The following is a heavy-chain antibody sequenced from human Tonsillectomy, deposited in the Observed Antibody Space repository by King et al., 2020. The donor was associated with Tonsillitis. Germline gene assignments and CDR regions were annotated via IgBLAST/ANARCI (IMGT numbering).Heavy chain of an antibody. CDR1: GFTFAGYA. J-gene: IGHJ4*02. CDR3: AKWKGAEWGFDY. CDR2: ISGSGGSP. Sequence: VQLVESGGGLVQPGGSLRLSCAASGFTFAGYAMSWVRQAPGKGLECVSAISGSGGSPYYADSVKGRFTISRDNSKNTLYLQMNSLRAEDTAVYYCAKWKGAEWGFDYWGRGTLVTVSS. D-gene: IGHD7-27*01. V-gene: IGHV3-23*04.